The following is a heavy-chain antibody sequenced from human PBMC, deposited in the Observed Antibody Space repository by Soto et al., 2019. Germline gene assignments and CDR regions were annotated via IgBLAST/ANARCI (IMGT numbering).Heavy chain of an antibody. D-gene: IGHD2-21*01. CDR3: ASPPYNRVFHYYYMDV. CDR2: IGSGGST. Sequence: GGSLRLSCAASGLTFSSYAMSWVRQAPGKGLEWVSGIGSGGSTYYEDSLKGRFTISRDNSKNTLYLQMNSLRAEDTAVYHCASPPYNRVFHYYYMDVWGKGTTVTVSS. J-gene: IGHJ6*03. CDR1: GLTFSSYA. V-gene: IGHV3-23*01.